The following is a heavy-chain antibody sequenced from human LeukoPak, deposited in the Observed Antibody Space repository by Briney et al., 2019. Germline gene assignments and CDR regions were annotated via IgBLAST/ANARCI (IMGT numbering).Heavy chain of an antibody. D-gene: IGHD2-2*01. CDR2: INHSGST. CDR1: GGSFSGYY. Sequence: SETLSLTCAVSGGSFSGYYWSWIRQPPGKGLEWIGEINHSGSTNYNPSLKSRVTISVDTSKNQFSPKLSSVTAADTAVYYCARARGRVPAATPGYWGQGTLVTVSS. J-gene: IGHJ4*02. V-gene: IGHV4-34*01. CDR3: ARARGRVPAATPGY.